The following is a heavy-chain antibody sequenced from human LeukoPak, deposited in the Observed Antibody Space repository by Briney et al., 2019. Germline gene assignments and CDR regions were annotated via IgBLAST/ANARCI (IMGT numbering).Heavy chain of an antibody. CDR2: INHSGST. V-gene: IGHV4-39*07. Sequence: SETLSLTCTVSGGSISSGGYYWSWIRQPPGKGLEWIGEINHSGSTNYNPSLKSRVTISVDTSKNQFSLKLSSVTAADTAVYYCASPYYGGYWGQGTLVTVSS. CDR1: GGSISSGGYY. CDR3: ASPYYGGY. J-gene: IGHJ4*02.